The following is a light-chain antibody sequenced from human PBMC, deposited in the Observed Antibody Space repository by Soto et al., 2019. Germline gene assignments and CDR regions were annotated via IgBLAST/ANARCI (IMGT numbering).Light chain of an antibody. Sequence: EIVMTHSPSILSVSPGDRATLSCRASQSVSSKLAWYQQKPGQAPRLVIYDTYTRATGIPARFSGSGSGTEFTPTIISLQSEDFAVYYCQQRSNWPTITFGQGTRLDI. CDR1: QSVSSK. CDR2: DTY. CDR3: QQRSNWPTIT. J-gene: IGKJ5*01. V-gene: IGKV3-15*01.